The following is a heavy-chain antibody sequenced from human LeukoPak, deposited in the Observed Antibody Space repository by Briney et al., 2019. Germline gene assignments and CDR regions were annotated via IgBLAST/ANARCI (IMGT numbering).Heavy chain of an antibody. CDR1: GGSISSYY. CDR2: IYSTGST. Sequence: SEILSLTCTVSGGSISSYYWSWIRQPAGKGLEWIGRIYSTGSTNYNPSLKSRVTMSVDTSKNQFSLRLRSVTAADTAVYYCARQIASAGTAGFDFWGQGALVTVSS. D-gene: IGHD6-13*01. J-gene: IGHJ4*02. CDR3: ARQIASAGTAGFDF. V-gene: IGHV4-4*07.